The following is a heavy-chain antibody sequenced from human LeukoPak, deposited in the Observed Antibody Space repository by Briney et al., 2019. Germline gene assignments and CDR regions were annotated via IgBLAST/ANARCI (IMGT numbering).Heavy chain of an antibody. V-gene: IGHV4-38-2*01. D-gene: IGHD6-13*01. CDR3: ARSTAARFGT. J-gene: IGHJ4*02. Sequence: PSETLSLTCAVSGYSISSGYYWGWIRQPPGKGLEWIGSIYHSGSTYYNPSLKSRVTISVDTSKNQFSLKLSSVTAADTAVYHCARSTAARFGTWGQGTLVTVSS. CDR1: GYSISSGYY. CDR2: IYHSGST.